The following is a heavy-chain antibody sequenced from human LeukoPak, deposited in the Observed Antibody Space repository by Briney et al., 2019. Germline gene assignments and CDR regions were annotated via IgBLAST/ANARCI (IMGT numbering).Heavy chain of an antibody. V-gene: IGHV3-21*01. CDR3: ARTYASGSRRYWYFDL. CDR1: GFTLNNYG. J-gene: IGHJ2*01. Sequence: GGSLRLSCAASGFTLNNYGINWVRQAPGKGPEWVSFISRSSSYIFYADSVKGRFTTSRDNAKNSLYLQMNSLRAEDTAVYYCARTYASGSRRYWYFDLWGRGTLVTV. D-gene: IGHD3-10*01. CDR2: ISRSSSYI.